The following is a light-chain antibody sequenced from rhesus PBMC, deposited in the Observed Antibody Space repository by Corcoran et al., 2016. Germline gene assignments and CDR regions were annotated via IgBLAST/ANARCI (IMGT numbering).Light chain of an antibody. Sequence: DIQMTQSPSSLSASVGDRVTITCRASQGISNWVAWYQQKPGKAPKLLIYRASKLETGVPSRFSGSGSGTDFTLTISSLQPEDIATYYCQQHDNSPFTFGPGTKLDIK. CDR3: QQHDNSPFT. V-gene: IGKV1-69*01. CDR2: RAS. CDR1: QGISNW. J-gene: IGKJ3*01.